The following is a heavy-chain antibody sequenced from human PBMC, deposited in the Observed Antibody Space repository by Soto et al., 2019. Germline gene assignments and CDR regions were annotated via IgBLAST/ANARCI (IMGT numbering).Heavy chain of an antibody. V-gene: IGHV3-15*07. D-gene: IGHD1-1*01. J-gene: IGHJ4*02. CDR3: AKDLGSDFDY. CDR2: IKSKTDGGTT. Sequence: ISKDPGKGLEWVGRIKSKTDGGTTDYAAPVKGRFTISRDDSKNTLYLQMNSLRAEDTAVYYCAKDLGSDFDYWGQGTLVTVSS.